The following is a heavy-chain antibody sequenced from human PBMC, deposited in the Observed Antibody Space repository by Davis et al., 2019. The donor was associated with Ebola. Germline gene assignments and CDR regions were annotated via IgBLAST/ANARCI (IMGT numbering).Heavy chain of an antibody. J-gene: IGHJ4*02. CDR1: GGSISSYY. V-gene: IGHV4-39*01. D-gene: IGHD2-2*01. CDR2: IYYSGST. Sequence: SETLSLTCTVSGGSISSYYWGWIRQPPGKGLEWIGSIYYSGSTYYNPSLKSRVTISVDTSKNQFSLKLSSVTAADTAVYYCASRSRGYCSSTSCSLGAHWGQGTLVTVSS. CDR3: ASRSRGYCSSTSCSLGAH.